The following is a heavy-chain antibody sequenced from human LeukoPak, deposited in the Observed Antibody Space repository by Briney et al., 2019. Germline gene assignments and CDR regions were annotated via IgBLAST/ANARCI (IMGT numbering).Heavy chain of an antibody. CDR2: IYYSGST. CDR3: AGPPAIAAAGYYYYYMDV. D-gene: IGHD6-13*01. V-gene: IGHV4-59*01. J-gene: IGHJ6*03. Sequence: SETLSLTXTVSGGSISSYYWSWIRQPPGKGLEWIGYIYYSGSTNYNPSLKSRVTISVDTSKNQFSLKLSSVTAADTAVYYCAGPPAIAAAGYYYYYMDVWGKGTTVTVSS. CDR1: GGSISSYY.